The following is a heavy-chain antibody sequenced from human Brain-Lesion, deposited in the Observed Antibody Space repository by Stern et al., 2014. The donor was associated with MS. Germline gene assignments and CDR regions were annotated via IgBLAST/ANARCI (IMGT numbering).Heavy chain of an antibody. CDR1: GGSISSGSYH. V-gene: IGHV4-61*02. Sequence: QVQLVESGPGLVKPSQTLSLTCSASGGSISSGSYHWNWIRQPAGKGLEWIGRIYASGITNYSPSLKSRVFISGDTSKNQFSLKLSSVTAADAAMYYCVRETGGYTYGDTDFFDFWGQGTLVTVSS. CDR3: VRETGGYTYGDTDFFDF. J-gene: IGHJ4*02. D-gene: IGHD5-18*01. CDR2: IYASGIT.